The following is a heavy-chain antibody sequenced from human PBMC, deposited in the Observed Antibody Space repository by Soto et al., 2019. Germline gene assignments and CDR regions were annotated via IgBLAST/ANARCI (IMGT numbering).Heavy chain of an antibody. Sequence: SVKVSCKASGGTFSSYAISWVRQAPGQGLEWMGEIIPIFGTANYAQKFQGRVTITADESTSTAYMELSSLRSEDTAVYYCARELDFWSGYWGREDYYGMDVWGQGTTVTVSS. V-gene: IGHV1-69*13. D-gene: IGHD3-3*01. CDR2: IIPIFGTA. CDR3: ARELDFWSGYWGREDYYGMDV. CDR1: GGTFSSYA. J-gene: IGHJ6*02.